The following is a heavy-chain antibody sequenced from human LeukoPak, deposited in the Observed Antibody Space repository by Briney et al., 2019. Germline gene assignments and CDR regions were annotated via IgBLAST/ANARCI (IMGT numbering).Heavy chain of an antibody. CDR2: ISGSGGST. CDR1: GFTFSSYA. Sequence: PGGSLRLSCAASGFTFSSYAMSWVRQAPGKGLEWVSAISGSGGSTYYADSVKGRFTISRDNSKNTLYLQMNSLRAEDTAVYYCAKEAYGSGSYYSSHFDYWGQGTLVTVPS. CDR3: AKEAYGSGSYYSSHFDY. J-gene: IGHJ4*02. V-gene: IGHV3-23*01. D-gene: IGHD3-10*01.